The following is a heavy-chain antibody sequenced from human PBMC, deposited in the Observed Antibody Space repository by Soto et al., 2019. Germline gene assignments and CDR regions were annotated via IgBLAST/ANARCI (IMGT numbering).Heavy chain of an antibody. CDR3: ARLPSRHLVDY. V-gene: IGHV4-39*01. CDR1: GSSINSSGYY. CDR2: MFYGVST. D-gene: IGHD3-3*02. J-gene: IGHJ4*02. Sequence: SETLSLTCTVSGSSINSSGYYWGWIRQTPGKGLEWIGSMFYGVSTYYNPSLKSRVTVSVDTCKNQFSLNLRSVTAADTAVYYCARLPSRHLVDYWGQGTRVTVSS.